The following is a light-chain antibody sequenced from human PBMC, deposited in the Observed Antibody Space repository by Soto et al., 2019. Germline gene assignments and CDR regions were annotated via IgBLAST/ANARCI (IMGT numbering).Light chain of an antibody. CDR1: RSDVGGYTY. CDR3: CSYTSSDTLDV. CDR2: DVT. J-gene: IGLJ1*01. Sequence: QSVLTQPASVSGAPGQSITIFCTGTRSDVGGYTYVSWYRQHPGKAPKLIIHDVTIRPSGVSNRFSGSKSGNTASLTISGLQAEDEADYFCCSYTSSDTLDVFGTGTKVTVL. V-gene: IGLV2-14*01.